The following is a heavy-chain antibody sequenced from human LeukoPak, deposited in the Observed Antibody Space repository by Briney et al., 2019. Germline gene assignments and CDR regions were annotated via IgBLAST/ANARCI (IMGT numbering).Heavy chain of an antibody. D-gene: IGHD2-2*01. CDR2: MNPNSGNT. J-gene: IGHJ4*02. Sequence: ASVKVSCKASGYTFTSYDINWVRQATGQGLEWMGWMNPNSGNTGYAQKFQGRVTMTRNTSISTAYMELSSLRSEDTAVYYCAATPAYCSSTSCYVYFDYWGQGTLVTVSS. CDR1: GYTFTSYD. CDR3: AATPAYCSSTSCYVYFDY. V-gene: IGHV1-8*01.